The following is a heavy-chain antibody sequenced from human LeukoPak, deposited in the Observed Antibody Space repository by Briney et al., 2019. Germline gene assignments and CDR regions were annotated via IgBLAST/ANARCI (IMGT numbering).Heavy chain of an antibody. Sequence: SETLSLTCTVSGGSISSCYWSWIRQPPGKGLEWIGYIYYSGSTNYNPSLKSRVTISVDTSKNQFSLKLSSVTAADTAVYYCARGILTGPIYAFDIWGQGTMVTVSS. CDR1: GGSISSCY. D-gene: IGHD3-9*01. CDR3: ARGILTGPIYAFDI. CDR2: IYYSGST. V-gene: IGHV4-59*01. J-gene: IGHJ3*02.